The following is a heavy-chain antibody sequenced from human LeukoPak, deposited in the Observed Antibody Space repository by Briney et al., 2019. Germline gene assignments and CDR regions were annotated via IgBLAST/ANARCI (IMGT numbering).Heavy chain of an antibody. CDR2: ISSSGSTI. CDR1: GFTFSSYE. CDR3: ARDNSGSYVFDY. V-gene: IGHV3-48*03. D-gene: IGHD1-26*01. Sequence: GGSLRLSCAASGFTFSSYEMNWVRQAPGKGLERVSYISSSGSTIYYADSVKGRFTISRDNAKNSLYLQMNSLRAEDTAVYYCARDNSGSYVFDYWGQGTLVTVSS. J-gene: IGHJ4*02.